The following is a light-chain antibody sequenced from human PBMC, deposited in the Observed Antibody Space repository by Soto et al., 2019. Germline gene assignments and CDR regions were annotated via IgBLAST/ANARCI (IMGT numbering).Light chain of an antibody. V-gene: IGKV3-15*01. CDR3: QQNNNWPPLT. Sequence: ETVMTQSPATLSVSPGESVTLSCRASQSVSSNLAWYQQKPGQAPRLLIYGASTRANGIPVRFSGSGSGTEFTLTISSLHSEDFAVYYCQQNNNWPPLTFGGGTKVEMK. J-gene: IGKJ4*01. CDR2: GAS. CDR1: QSVSSN.